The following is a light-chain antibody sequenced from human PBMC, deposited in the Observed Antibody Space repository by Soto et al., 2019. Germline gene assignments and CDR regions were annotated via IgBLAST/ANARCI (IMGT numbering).Light chain of an antibody. V-gene: IGLV2-8*01. J-gene: IGLJ3*02. CDR1: SSDVGAYNY. CDR3: SSYAGSSWV. Sequence: QSALTQPPSASGSPGQSVTISCTGTSSDVGAYNYVSWYQQHPGKAPKLMIYDVSKRPSGVPYRFSGSKSGNAASLTVSGLQGEDEADYYCSSYAGSSWVFGEGTKVTVL. CDR2: DVS.